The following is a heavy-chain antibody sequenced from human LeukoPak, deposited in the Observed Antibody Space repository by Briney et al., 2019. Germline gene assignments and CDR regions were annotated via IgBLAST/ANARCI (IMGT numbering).Heavy chain of an antibody. J-gene: IGHJ4*02. D-gene: IGHD1-26*01. CDR3: ARDSGSYYPGVFDY. Sequence: GRSLRLSCAASGFTFSSYGMHWVRQAPGKGLEWVAVIWYDGSNKYYADSVKGRFTISRDNSKNTLYLQMNSLRAEDTAVYYCARDSGSYYPGVFDYRGQGTLVTVSS. CDR2: IWYDGSNK. V-gene: IGHV3-33*01. CDR1: GFTFSSYG.